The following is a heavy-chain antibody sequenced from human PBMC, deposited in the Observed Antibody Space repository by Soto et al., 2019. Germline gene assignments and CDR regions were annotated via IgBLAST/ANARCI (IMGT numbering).Heavy chain of an antibody. CDR2: ISYDGSKK. CDR3: VRDLYDSSCYPLGY. D-gene: IGHD3-22*01. CDR1: GFTFSSYA. J-gene: IGHJ4*02. Sequence: QVQLVESGGGVVQPGRSLRLSCAASGFTFSSYAMHWVRQAPGKGLEWVAVISYDGSKKYYADSVKGRFTISRDNSKNTLYLHMTSLRAEDTAVYYCVRDLYDSSCYPLGYCGQGTLVTVSS. V-gene: IGHV3-30-3*01.